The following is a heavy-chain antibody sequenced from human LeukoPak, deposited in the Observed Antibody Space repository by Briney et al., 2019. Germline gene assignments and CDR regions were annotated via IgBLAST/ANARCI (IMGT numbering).Heavy chain of an antibody. CDR1: GFTFSSYA. D-gene: IGHD3-3*01. CDR2: ISSSGGST. V-gene: IGHV3-23*01. J-gene: IGHJ4*02. Sequence: GGSLRLSCAASGFTFSSYAMSWVRQAPGKGLEWVSAISSSGGSTYYADSVKGRFTISKENSKNALYLQMNSLRAEDTAVYYCAKAAQTSYDFWSGYYTTPQYYFDYWGQGTLVTVSS. CDR3: AKAAQTSYDFWSGYYTTPQYYFDY.